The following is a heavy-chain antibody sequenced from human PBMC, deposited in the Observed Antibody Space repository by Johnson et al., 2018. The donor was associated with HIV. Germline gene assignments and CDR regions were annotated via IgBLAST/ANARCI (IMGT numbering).Heavy chain of an antibody. V-gene: IGHV3-66*01. CDR3: ARDPFPRFYAFDI. Sequence: VQLVESGGALVQEGGSLRLSCTASRLNVSSSYMSWVRQAPGKGLEWVSLIYSGGRTYYTDSVKGRFTISRDISKNTLYLQINSLRVEDTAVYKCARDPFPRFYAFDIWGQGTMVTVSS. CDR2: IYSGGRT. J-gene: IGHJ3*02. CDR1: RLNVSSSY.